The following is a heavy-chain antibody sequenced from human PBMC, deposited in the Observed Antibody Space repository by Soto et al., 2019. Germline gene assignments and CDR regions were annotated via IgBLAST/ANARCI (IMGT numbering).Heavy chain of an antibody. Sequence: EVQLVESGGGLVQPGGSLRLSCAASGFTFSSYWMHWVRQAPGKGLVWVSRINSDGSSTSYADSVKGRFTISRDNAKNTLFLEMNSLRAEDTAVYYCARDQTVATNWFAPWGQGTLVTVSS. CDR3: ARDQTVATNWFAP. CDR2: INSDGSST. CDR1: GFTFSSYW. D-gene: IGHD5-12*01. V-gene: IGHV3-74*01. J-gene: IGHJ5*02.